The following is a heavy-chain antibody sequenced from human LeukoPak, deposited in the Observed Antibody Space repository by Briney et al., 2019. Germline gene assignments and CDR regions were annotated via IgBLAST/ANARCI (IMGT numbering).Heavy chain of an antibody. J-gene: IGHJ4*02. Sequence: PSETLSLTCAVYGGSFSGYYWSWIRQPPGKGLEGIGEINHSGSTNYNPSLKSRVTISVDTSINHFSLNLRSVTAADTAVYYCARRTYNSPFRYWGQGTPVTVSS. CDR3: ARRTYNSPFRY. V-gene: IGHV4-34*01. CDR2: INHSGST. CDR1: GGSFSGYY. D-gene: IGHD5-24*01.